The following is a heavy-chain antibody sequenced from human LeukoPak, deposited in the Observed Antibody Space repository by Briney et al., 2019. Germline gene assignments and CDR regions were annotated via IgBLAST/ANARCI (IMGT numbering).Heavy chain of an antibody. CDR1: GLRFNNYA. Sequence: PAGSLRLSCAASGLRFNNYAMSWVRQAPGKGLEWVSGISDSGRSTYYADSVKGRFTISRDNSKNTVHLQMNNLRVDDTAVYFCVRHDSYIPYWGQGTLVTVSS. CDR3: VRHDSYIPY. J-gene: IGHJ4*02. CDR2: ISDSGRST. D-gene: IGHD5-18*01. V-gene: IGHV3-23*01.